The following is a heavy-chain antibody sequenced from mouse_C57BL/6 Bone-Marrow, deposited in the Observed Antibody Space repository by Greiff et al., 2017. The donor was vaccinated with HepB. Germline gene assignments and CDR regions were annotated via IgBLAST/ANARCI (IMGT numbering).Heavy chain of an antibody. CDR2: ISSGGSYT. CDR1: GFTFSSYG. V-gene: IGHV5-6*01. CDR3: ARQGLRTEGFAY. Sequence: VQLKESGGDLVKPGGSLKLSCAASGFTFSSYGMSWVRQTPDKRLEWVATISSGGSYTYYPDSVKGRFTISRDNAKNTLYLQMSSLKSEDTAMYYCARQGLRTEGFAYWGQGTLVTVSA. J-gene: IGHJ3*01. D-gene: IGHD2-4*01.